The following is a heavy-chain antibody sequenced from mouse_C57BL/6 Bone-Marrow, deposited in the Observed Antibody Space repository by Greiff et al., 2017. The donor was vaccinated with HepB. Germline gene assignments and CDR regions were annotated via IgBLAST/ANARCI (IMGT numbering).Heavy chain of an antibody. CDR2: IWTGGGT. Sequence: VQLQQSGPGLVAPSQSLSITCTVSGFSLTSYAISWVRQPPGKGLEWLGVIWTGGGTNYNSALKSRLSISKDNSKSQVFLKMNSLQTDDTARYYCARDYGSRAFYWYFDVWGTGTTVTVSS. V-gene: IGHV2-9-1*01. CDR3: ARDYGSRAFYWYFDV. D-gene: IGHD1-1*01. CDR1: GFSLTSYA. J-gene: IGHJ1*03.